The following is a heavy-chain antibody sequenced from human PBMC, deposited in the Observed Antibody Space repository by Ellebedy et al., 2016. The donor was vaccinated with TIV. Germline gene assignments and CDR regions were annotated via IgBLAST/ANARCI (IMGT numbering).Heavy chain of an antibody. CDR3: ARNLYGDYLVWGY. Sequence: MPSETLSLTCTVSGGSISNYYWSWIRQPPGKGLEWIGYIYYSGSTNYNPSLKSRLTISVDTSRTQFSLKLSSVTAADTAVYYCARNLYGDYLVWGYWGQGTLVTVSS. D-gene: IGHD4-17*01. J-gene: IGHJ4*02. CDR1: GGSISNYY. V-gene: IGHV4-59*01. CDR2: IYYSGST.